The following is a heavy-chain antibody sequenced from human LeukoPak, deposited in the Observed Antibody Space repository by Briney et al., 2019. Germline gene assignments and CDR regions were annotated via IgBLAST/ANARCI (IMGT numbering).Heavy chain of an antibody. D-gene: IGHD3-22*01. Sequence: ASVKVSCKASGYTLTAYYLHWVRQAPGQGLEWMGRINPNSGGTTYAQKFQGRVTMTRDTSIGTAYMELSSLRSDDRAVYYCARPHYESSGLYVDAFDIWGQGTMVTVSS. CDR1: GYTLTAYY. V-gene: IGHV1-2*06. CDR2: INPNSGGT. J-gene: IGHJ3*02. CDR3: ARPHYESSGLYVDAFDI.